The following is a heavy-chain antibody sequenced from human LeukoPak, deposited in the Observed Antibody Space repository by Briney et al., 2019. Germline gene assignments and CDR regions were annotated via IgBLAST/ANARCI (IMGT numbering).Heavy chain of an antibody. CDR1: GGSISGSY. J-gene: IGHJ4*02. V-gene: IGHV4-59*01. CDR2: ISDSGST. Sequence: PSEALSLTRTVSGGSISGSYCRCVRPPPGEGREWGGYISDSGSTNYKPSLKSRVTISVDTSKNQFSLKLSSVTAADTAVYYCARERDNWGSAAYFDYWGKGTLVTVSS. CDR3: ARERDNWGSAAYFDY. D-gene: IGHD7-27*01.